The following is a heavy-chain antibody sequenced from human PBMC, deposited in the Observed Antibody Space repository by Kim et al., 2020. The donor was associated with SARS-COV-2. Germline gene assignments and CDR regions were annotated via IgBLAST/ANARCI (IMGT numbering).Heavy chain of an antibody. Sequence: GESLKISCKGSGYSFTSYWIGWVRQMPGKGLEWMGIIYPGDSDTRYSPSFQGQVTISADKSISTAYLQWSSLKASDTAMYYCARRYAAAGLYYGMDVWGQGTTVTVSS. V-gene: IGHV5-51*01. CDR1: GYSFTSYW. CDR3: ARRYAAAGLYYGMDV. D-gene: IGHD6-13*01. CDR2: IYPGDSDT. J-gene: IGHJ6*02.